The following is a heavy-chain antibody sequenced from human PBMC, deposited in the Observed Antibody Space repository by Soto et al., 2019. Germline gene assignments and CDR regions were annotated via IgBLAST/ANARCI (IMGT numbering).Heavy chain of an antibody. CDR1: RYTFTNYY. Sequence: QVQLVQSGAEVKKPGASVKLSCKTSRYTFTNYYIHWVRQAPGQGLEWMGIINPSGGSTTYAQKFQGRVTMTRDTSTNTVYMDLSSLRSEDTAVYYCATALYTFGPGDYYYYGLDVWGQGTTVTVSS. J-gene: IGHJ6*02. V-gene: IGHV1-46*01. CDR2: INPSGGST. D-gene: IGHD5-18*01. CDR3: ATALYTFGPGDYYYYGLDV.